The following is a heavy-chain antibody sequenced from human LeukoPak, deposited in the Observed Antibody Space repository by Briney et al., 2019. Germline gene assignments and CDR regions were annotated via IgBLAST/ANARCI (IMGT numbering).Heavy chain of an antibody. CDR3: ARLEYYYDSSDYYTNWFDP. J-gene: IGHJ5*02. CDR1: GGSISSSNYY. CDR2: IYYSGST. D-gene: IGHD3-22*01. Sequence: PSETLSLTCTVSGGSISSSNYYWVWIRQPPGKGLEWVGSIYYSGSTYYNPSLKSRVTISVDTSKNQFSLKLSSVTAADTAVYYCARLEYYYDSSDYYTNWFDPWGQGTLVTVSS. V-gene: IGHV4-39*01.